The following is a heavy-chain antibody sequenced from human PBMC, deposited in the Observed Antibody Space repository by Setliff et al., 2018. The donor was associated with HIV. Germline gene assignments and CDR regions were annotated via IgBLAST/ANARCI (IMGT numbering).Heavy chain of an antibody. CDR1: DDSFSNYD. CDR2: ISSSRTT. Sequence: SETLSLTCVVSDDSFSNYDWTWIRQSPGKALEWIGYISSSRTTNYNPSLRSRVTISMETSNTRFSLWLRSATAADTATYFCARLGRAIDDGGSSLRLDFWGQGMLVTVSS. D-gene: IGHD2-21*01. V-gene: IGHV4-4*09. CDR3: ARLGRAIDDGGSSLRLDF. J-gene: IGHJ4*02.